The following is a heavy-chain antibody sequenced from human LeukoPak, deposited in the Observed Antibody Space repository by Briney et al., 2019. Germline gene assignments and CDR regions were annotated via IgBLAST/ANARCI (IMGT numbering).Heavy chain of an antibody. CDR2: ISWNSGSI. CDR3: AKAPPYSSSWYDAFDI. J-gene: IGHJ3*02. Sequence: GGSLRLSCAASGFTFDDYAMHWVRQAPGKGLEWVSGISWNSGSIGYADSVKGRFTISRDNAKNSLYLQMNSLRAEDMALYYCAKAPPYSSSWYDAFDIWGQGTMVTVPS. CDR1: GFTFDDYA. V-gene: IGHV3-9*03. D-gene: IGHD6-13*01.